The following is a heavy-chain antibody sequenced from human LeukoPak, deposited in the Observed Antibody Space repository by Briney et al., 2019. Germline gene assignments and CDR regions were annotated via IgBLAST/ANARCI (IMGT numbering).Heavy chain of an antibody. J-gene: IGHJ6*03. CDR3: AREIVVVPAALKFYYMDV. CDR1: GGSISSYY. V-gene: IGHV4-59*12. D-gene: IGHD2-2*01. CDR2: MYHSGAT. Sequence: TSETLSLTCTVSGGSISSYYWSWIRQSPGKGLEWIGSMYHSGATYYNPSLKGRVTISVDTSKNQFSLKLCSVTAADTAVYYCAREIVVVPAALKFYYMDVWGKGTTVTISS.